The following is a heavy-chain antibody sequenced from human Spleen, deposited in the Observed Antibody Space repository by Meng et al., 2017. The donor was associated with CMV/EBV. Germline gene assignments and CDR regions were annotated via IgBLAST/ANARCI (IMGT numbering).Heavy chain of an antibody. CDR1: GGSINRNNYY. CDR3: ARDVGYLDY. J-gene: IGHJ4*02. V-gene: IGHV4-39*07. CDR2: MYYSGST. Sequence: QLHLQESGPGLVKPSETLSLTCTVSGGSINRNNYYWGWIRQPPGKGLEWIGTMYYSGSTYYNPSLKSRVTISVDTSKNQFSLKLSSVTAADTAVYYCARDVGYLDYWGQGTLVTVSS.